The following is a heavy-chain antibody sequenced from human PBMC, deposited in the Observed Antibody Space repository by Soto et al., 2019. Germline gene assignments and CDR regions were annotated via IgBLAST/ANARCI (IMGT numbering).Heavy chain of an antibody. CDR2: IYYSGST. D-gene: IGHD6-19*01. CDR3: AGGAVLPVAFDI. V-gene: IGHV4-31*03. J-gene: IGHJ3*02. Sequence: SETLSLTCTVSGGSISSGGYYWSWIRQHPGKGLEWIGYIYYSGSTYYNPSLKSRVTISVDTSKNQFSLKLSSVTAADTAVYYGAGGAVLPVAFDIWGKGTMVTVPS. CDR1: GGSISSGGYY.